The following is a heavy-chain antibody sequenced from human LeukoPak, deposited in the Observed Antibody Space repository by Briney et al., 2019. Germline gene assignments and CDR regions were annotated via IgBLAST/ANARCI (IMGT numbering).Heavy chain of an antibody. D-gene: IGHD5-18*01. V-gene: IGHV4-59*01. CDR2: IYYSGSA. Sequence: SETLSLTCTVSGGSISSYYWSWIRQPPGKGLEWIGYIYYSGSANYNPSLKSRVTISVDTPKNQFSLKLSSVTAADTAVYYCTRANPHVDTAMSLDYWGQGTLVTVSS. CDR1: GGSISSYY. J-gene: IGHJ4*02. CDR3: TRANPHVDTAMSLDY.